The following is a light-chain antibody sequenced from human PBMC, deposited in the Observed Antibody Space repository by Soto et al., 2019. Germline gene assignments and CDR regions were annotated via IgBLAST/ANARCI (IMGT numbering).Light chain of an antibody. CDR1: QIVSNNY. J-gene: IGKJ1*01. Sequence: IVLTQSPGTLSLSPGETATLSCRASQIVSNNYLGWYQQKPGQAPRLLIYRASRRATGIPDRFSASGSGTDFTLTITRLEPEDFAVYYCQQHGYSWTFGEGTKVEMK. CDR3: QQHGYSWT. V-gene: IGKV3-20*01. CDR2: RAS.